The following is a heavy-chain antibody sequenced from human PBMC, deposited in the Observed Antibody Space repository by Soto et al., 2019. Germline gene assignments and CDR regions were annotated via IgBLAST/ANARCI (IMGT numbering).Heavy chain of an antibody. CDR3: DRGPSADKVDY. D-gene: IGHD3-3*01. J-gene: IGHJ4*02. Sequence: QVQLQESGPGLVKPSQTLSLTCTVSGGSINSGGYFWSWIRQTPGKGLEWIGHIYNSGSTYTNTSLNSRTTIAGDTSPNQFSLNMKSVTAADTAVYYCDRGPSADKVDYWGQGTLVTVSS. V-gene: IGHV4-30-4*01. CDR1: GGSINSGGYF. CDR2: IYNSGST.